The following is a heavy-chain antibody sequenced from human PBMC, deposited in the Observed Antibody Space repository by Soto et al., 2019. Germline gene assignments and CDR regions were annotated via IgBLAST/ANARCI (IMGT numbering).Heavy chain of an antibody. Sequence: EVQLLEWGGALVQPGGALRLACAASGFTFNNFAMGWVRQAPGKGLEWVSGITASGSFTYYAASVKGRFTISRDNRKNTLSLQIDSLRGEDTASYYCVKDSSRWYYFDYWGPGTLVTVSS. CDR1: GFTFNNFA. J-gene: IGHJ4*02. CDR3: VKDSSRWYYFDY. V-gene: IGHV3-23*01. D-gene: IGHD6-13*01. CDR2: ITASGSFT.